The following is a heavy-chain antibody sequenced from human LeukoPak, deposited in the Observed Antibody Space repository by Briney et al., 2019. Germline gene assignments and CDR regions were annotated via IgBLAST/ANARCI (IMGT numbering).Heavy chain of an antibody. V-gene: IGHV3-53*01. CDR2: IYSGGST. Sequence: GGSLRLSCAPSGFIVSNNYMTWVSQAPGKGLEWVSVIYSGGSTYYADSVKGRLTVSRANSKHKLNIQMNSLRAEDTAVYDCETRVSISRSFDYWGQGTLVTVSS. J-gene: IGHJ4*02. CDR3: ETRVSISRSFDY. CDR1: GFIVSNNY.